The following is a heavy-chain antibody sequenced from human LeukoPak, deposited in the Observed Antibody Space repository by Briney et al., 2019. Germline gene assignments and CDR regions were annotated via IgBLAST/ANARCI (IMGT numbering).Heavy chain of an antibody. CDR1: GYSFTSYW. D-gene: IGHD5-18*01. CDR2: IYPGDSDT. J-gene: IGHJ4*02. Sequence: GESLKISCKGSGYSFTSYWIGWVRQMPGKGLEWMGIIYPGDSDTRYSPSFQGQVTISADKSISTAYLQWSSLKATDTAMYYCARPADTAMVNGYYWGQGTLVTVSS. V-gene: IGHV5-51*01. CDR3: ARPADTAMVNGYY.